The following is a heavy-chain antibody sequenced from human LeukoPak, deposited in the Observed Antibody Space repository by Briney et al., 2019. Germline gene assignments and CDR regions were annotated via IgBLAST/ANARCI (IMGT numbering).Heavy chain of an antibody. J-gene: IGHJ6*03. Sequence: PSETLSLTCTVSGYSISSGYYWGWIRQPPGKGLEWIESIYHTGSTYYNPSLKSRVTISVDTSKNQFSLKLSSVTAADTAVYYCARVTGSSSSGFANLFKSYYYYMDVWGKGTTVTVSS. CDR3: ARVTGSSSSGFANLFKSYYYYMDV. D-gene: IGHD3-22*01. CDR1: GYSISSGYY. V-gene: IGHV4-38-2*02. CDR2: IYHTGST.